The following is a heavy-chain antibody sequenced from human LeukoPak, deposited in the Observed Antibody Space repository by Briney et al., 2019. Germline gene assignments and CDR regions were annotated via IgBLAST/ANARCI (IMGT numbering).Heavy chain of an antibody. CDR2: INPNSGGT. J-gene: IGHJ4*02. D-gene: IGHD1-1*01. CDR1: GYTFTSYD. V-gene: IGHV1-2*02. CDR3: AREGGPTGGAQDY. Sequence: ASVRVSCKASGYTFTSYDINWVRQAPGQGLEWMGWINPNSGGTNYAQKFQGRVTMTRDTSISTAYMELRSLRSDDTAVYYCAREGGPTGGAQDYWGQGTLVTVSS.